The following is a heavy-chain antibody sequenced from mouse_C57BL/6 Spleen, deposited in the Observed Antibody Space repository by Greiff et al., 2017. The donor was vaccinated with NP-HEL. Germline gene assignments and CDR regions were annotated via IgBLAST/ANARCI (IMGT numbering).Heavy chain of an antibody. CDR1: GFTFSDYG. D-gene: IGHD3-2*02. CDR3: AKRQLRLQYYYAMDY. V-gene: IGHV5-17*01. Sequence: DVQLVESGGGLVKPGGSLKLSCAASGFTFSDYGMHWVRQAPEKGLEWVAYISSGSSTIYYADTVKGRFTISRDNAKNTLFLQMTSLRSEDTAMYYCAKRQLRLQYYYAMDYWGQGTSVTVSS. CDR2: ISSGSSTI. J-gene: IGHJ4*01.